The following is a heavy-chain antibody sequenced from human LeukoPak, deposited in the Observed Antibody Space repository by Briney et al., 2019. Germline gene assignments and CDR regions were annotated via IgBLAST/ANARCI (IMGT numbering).Heavy chain of an antibody. J-gene: IGHJ5*02. CDR3: ARALDYGDYGWFDP. Sequence: GASVTVSCKASGYTFTSYAMHWVRQAPGQRLEWMGWINAGNGNTKYSQKFQGRVTITRDTSASTAYMELSSLRSEDTAVYYCARALDYGDYGWFDPWGQGTLVTVSS. CDR1: GYTFTSYA. D-gene: IGHD4-17*01. V-gene: IGHV1-3*01. CDR2: INAGNGNT.